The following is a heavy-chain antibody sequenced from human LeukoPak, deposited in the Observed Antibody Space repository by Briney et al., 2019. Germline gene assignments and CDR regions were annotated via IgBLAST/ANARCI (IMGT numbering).Heavy chain of an antibody. J-gene: IGHJ4*02. V-gene: IGHV4-34*01. CDR3: ARRRYSSSSGDDY. D-gene: IGHD6-6*01. CDR1: GGSFSGYY. Sequence: SETLSLTCAVYGGSFSGYYWSWIRQPPGKGLEWIGEINHSGSTNYNPSLKSRVTISVDTSKNQFSLKLSSVTAADTAVYYCARRRYSSSSGDDYWGQGTLVTVSS. CDR2: INHSGST.